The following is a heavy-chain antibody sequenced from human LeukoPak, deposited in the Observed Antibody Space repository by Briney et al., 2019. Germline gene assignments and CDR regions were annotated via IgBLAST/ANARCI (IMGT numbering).Heavy chain of an antibody. Sequence: PSETLSLTCTVSGGSISSYYWGWIRQPPGKGLEWIGAILYSGSSFYNPSLKSRVSISVDTSKNQFSLRLSSVTAADTAVYCCARRSGRTPNYFDPWGQGTLVTVSS. V-gene: IGHV4-39*01. CDR1: GGSISSYY. CDR3: ARRSGRTPNYFDP. D-gene: IGHD6-25*01. CDR2: ILYSGSS. J-gene: IGHJ5*02.